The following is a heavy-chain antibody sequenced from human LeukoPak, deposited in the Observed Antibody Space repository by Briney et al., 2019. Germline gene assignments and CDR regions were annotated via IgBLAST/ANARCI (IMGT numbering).Heavy chain of an antibody. CDR3: ARARYYDSSGYTFDY. V-gene: IGHV4-59*01. J-gene: IGHJ4*02. Sequence: SETLSLTCTVSGGSISSYYWSWIRQPPGEGLEWIGYMYYSGSTNYNPSLKSRVTISVDTSKNQSSLKLSSVTAADTAVYFCARARYYDSSGYTFDYWGQGTLLTVSS. D-gene: IGHD3-22*01. CDR2: MYYSGST. CDR1: GGSISSYY.